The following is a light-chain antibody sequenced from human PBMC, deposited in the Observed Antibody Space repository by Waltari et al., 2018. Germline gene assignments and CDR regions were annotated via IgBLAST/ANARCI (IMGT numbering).Light chain of an antibody. CDR2: AAS. J-gene: IGKJ1*01. CDR3: QQYNSYWT. CDR1: QDVRAY. V-gene: IGKV1-8*01. Sequence: AIRITQSPSSLSASTGDRVTVTCRASQDVRAYLAWYQQNPGKAPKLLIFAASTLQTGVPSRFSGSGSGTDFTLTISSLQPDDFATYYCQQYNSYWTFGQGTKVEIK.